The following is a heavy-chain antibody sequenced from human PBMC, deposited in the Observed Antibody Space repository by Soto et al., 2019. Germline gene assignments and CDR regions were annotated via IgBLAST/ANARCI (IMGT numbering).Heavy chain of an antibody. D-gene: IGHD1-1*01. V-gene: IGHV3-33*01. Sequence: LRLSCAASGLPFNRNGMHWVRQAPGKGLEWVAVIWYDGSKEYYSDSVKGRFTISRDNSKNMLYLQMNSVRVEDTAVYFCARDRSAGNYFYYGVDVWGQGTTVTVSS. CDR3: ARDRSAGNYFYYGVDV. J-gene: IGHJ6*02. CDR1: GLPFNRNG. CDR2: IWYDGSKE.